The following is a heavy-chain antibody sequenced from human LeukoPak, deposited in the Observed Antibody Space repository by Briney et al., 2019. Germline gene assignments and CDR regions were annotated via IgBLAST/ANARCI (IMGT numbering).Heavy chain of an antibody. J-gene: IGHJ4*02. Sequence: PGGSLRLSCAASGFTFSDYYMSWIRQAPGKGLEWVSYISSSGSTIYYADSVKGRFTISRDNSKNTLFLQMNSLRVEDTAVYYCAKSGLNRFDYWGQGALVTVSS. CDR2: ISSSGSTI. CDR1: GFTFSDYY. D-gene: IGHD2-15*01. CDR3: AKSGLNRFDY. V-gene: IGHV3-11*01.